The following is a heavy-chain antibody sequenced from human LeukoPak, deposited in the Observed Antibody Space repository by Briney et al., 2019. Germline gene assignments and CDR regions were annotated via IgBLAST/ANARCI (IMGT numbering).Heavy chain of an antibody. CDR3: AKIPAAIPSDWFDP. CDR1: GFTFSSYA. J-gene: IGHJ5*02. Sequence: GGFLRLSCAASGFTFSSYAMSWVRQAPGKGLEWVSAISGSGGSTYYADSVKGRFTISRDYSKTTLYLQMNSLRADDPAVYYCAKIPAAIPSDWFDPWGQGTLVTVSS. CDR2: ISGSGGST. D-gene: IGHD2-2*02. V-gene: IGHV3-23*01.